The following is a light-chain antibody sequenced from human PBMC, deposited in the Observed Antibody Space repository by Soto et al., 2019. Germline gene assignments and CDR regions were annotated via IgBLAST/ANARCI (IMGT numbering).Light chain of an antibody. J-gene: IGLJ1*01. CDR3: SSYAGSSNV. CDR2: EVN. CDR1: SSDGGGYNY. V-gene: IGLV2-8*01. Sequence: QAVLTQPPSASGSPGQSVSMSCTGTSSDGGGYNYVSWYQQHPGKAPKLMIYEVNKRPSGVPDRFSGSKSGNTASLTVSGLQAEDEADYYCSSYAGSSNVFGTGTKVTVL.